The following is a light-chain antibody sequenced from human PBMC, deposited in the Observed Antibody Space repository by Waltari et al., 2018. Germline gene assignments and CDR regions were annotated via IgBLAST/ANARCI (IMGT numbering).Light chain of an antibody. CDR2: DAS. V-gene: IGKV1-13*02. J-gene: IGKJ4*01. CDR1: QDISSA. Sequence: AIQLTQSLSSLSASVGDKVTITCRASQDISSALAWYQLRPGKAPKFLIYDASILESGVPSRFRGSGSGTDFTLTISSLQPDDFGTYFCQQFNSFPLTFGGGTKVEMK. CDR3: QQFNSFPLT.